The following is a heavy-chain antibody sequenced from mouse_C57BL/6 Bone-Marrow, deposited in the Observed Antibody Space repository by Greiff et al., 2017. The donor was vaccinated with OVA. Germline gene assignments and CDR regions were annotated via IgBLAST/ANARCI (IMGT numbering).Heavy chain of an antibody. CDR2: IHPNSGST. CDR1: GYTFTSYW. Sequence: QVQLQQPGAELVKPGASVKLSCKASGYTFTSYWMHWVKQRPGQGLEWIGMIHPNSGSTNYNEKFKSKATLTVDKSSSTAYMQLSSLTSEDSAVYYCARSTVVARDYAMDYWGQGTSVTVSS. CDR3: ARSTVVARDYAMDY. V-gene: IGHV1-64*01. D-gene: IGHD1-1*01. J-gene: IGHJ4*01.